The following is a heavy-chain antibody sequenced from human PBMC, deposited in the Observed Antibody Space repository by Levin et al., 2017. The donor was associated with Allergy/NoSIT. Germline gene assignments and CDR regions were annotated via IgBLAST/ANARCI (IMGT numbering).Heavy chain of an antibody. D-gene: IGHD6-6*01. J-gene: IGHJ4*02. V-gene: IGHV4-39*07. Sequence: PSETLSLTCTVSGDSISSGRHHWGWVRQPPGKGLEWIASIYYSGTTYYKPSLRGRVAISVDTSKNQFSLKLSSVTAADTAMYYCAREYSSACEYWGQGTLVIVSS. CDR2: IYYSGTT. CDR1: GDSISSGRHH. CDR3: AREYSSACEY.